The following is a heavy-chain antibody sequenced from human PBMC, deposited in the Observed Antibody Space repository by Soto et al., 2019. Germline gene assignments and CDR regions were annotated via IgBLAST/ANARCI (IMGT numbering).Heavy chain of an antibody. J-gene: IGHJ5*02. CDR1: GYTFPSYG. V-gene: IGHV1-18*01. D-gene: IGHD3-10*01. CDR2: ISAYNGNT. CDR3: ARDVLVRGYNWFDP. Sequence: ASVKVSCKASGYTFPSYGISWVRQAPGQGLEWMGWISAYNGNTNYAQKLQGRVTMTTDTSTSTAYMELRSLRSDDTAVYYCARDVLVRGYNWFDPWGQGTLVTVSS.